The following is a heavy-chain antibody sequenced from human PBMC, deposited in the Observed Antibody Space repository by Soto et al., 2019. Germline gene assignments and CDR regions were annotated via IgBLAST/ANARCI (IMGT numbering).Heavy chain of an antibody. J-gene: IGHJ4*02. Sequence: SETLSLTCTVSGDSITNGDYYWSWIRQPPGKGLEWTGYIYYSGSTDYDPSLKGRVTISVDMSKNQFSLKLSSVTAADTAVYYCAREPLTWGQGTLVTVSS. CDR2: IYYSGST. V-gene: IGHV4-30-4*01. CDR1: GDSITNGDYY. CDR3: AREPLT.